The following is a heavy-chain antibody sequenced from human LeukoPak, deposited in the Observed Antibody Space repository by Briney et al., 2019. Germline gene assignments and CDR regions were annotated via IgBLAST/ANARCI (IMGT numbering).Heavy chain of an antibody. CDR3: ARDSGSWYPTSQPPDY. J-gene: IGHJ4*02. V-gene: IGHV1-2*02. CDR2: INPNSGGT. CDR1: GYTFTGYY. Sequence: ASVKVSCKASGYTFTGYYMHWVRQAPGQGLEWMGWINPNSGGTNYAQKFQGRVTMTRDTSISTAYMELSRLRSDDTAVYYCARDSGSWYPTSQPPDYWGQGTLVTVSS. D-gene: IGHD6-13*01.